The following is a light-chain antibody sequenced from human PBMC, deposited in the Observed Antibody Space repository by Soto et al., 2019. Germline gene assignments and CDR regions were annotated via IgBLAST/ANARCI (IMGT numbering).Light chain of an antibody. V-gene: IGKV1-39*01. Sequence: DIQMTQSPSSLSASVGDRVTISCRTSQSILNFLNWYQQRPGKAPKLLISGASSLRSGVPSRFSGTGSDTDFTLTISSLQPEDFATYYCQQSFSPHRTFGQGTKVEVK. CDR1: QSILNF. CDR3: QQSFSPHRT. CDR2: GAS. J-gene: IGKJ1*01.